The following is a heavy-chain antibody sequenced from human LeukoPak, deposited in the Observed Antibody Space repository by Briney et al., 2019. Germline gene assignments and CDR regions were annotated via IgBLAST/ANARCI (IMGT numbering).Heavy chain of an antibody. CDR2: IFHTGST. Sequence: ETLSLTCTVSGYSISSGYYWAWIRQPPGRGLEWIGSIFHTGSTYHNPSLKSRVTISVDTSKNQFSPKLSSVTAADTAVYYCARDSRSSWDNWGLGILVTVSS. CDR1: GYSISSGYY. D-gene: IGHD6-6*01. J-gene: IGHJ4*02. V-gene: IGHV4-38-2*02. CDR3: ARDSRSSWDN.